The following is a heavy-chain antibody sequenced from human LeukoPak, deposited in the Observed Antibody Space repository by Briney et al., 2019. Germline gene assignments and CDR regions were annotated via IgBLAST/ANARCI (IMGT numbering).Heavy chain of an antibody. J-gene: IGHJ4*02. Sequence: SVKVSCKASGGTFSSYAISWVRQAPGQGLEWMGRIIPILGIANYAQKFQGRVTITADESTSTAYMELSSLRSEDTAVYYCARAGIAAAGTGGFDYWGQGTLVTVSS. D-gene: IGHD6-13*01. V-gene: IGHV1-69*04. CDR3: ARAGIAAAGTGGFDY. CDR1: GGTFSSYA. CDR2: IIPILGIA.